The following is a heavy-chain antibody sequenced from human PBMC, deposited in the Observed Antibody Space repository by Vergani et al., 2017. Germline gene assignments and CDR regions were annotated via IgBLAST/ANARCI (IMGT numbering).Heavy chain of an antibody. CDR2: IYYSGST. V-gene: IGHV4-59*01. D-gene: IGHD6-13*01. J-gene: IGHJ5*02. CDR1: GGSISSYY. Sequence: QVQLQESGPGPVKPSETLSLTCTVSGGSISSYYWSWIRQPPGKGLEWIGYIYYSGSTNYNPSLKSRVTISVDTSKNQFSLKLSSVTAADTAVYYCARGPYSSSWYYSWFDPWGQGTLVTVSS. CDR3: ARGPYSSSWYYSWFDP.